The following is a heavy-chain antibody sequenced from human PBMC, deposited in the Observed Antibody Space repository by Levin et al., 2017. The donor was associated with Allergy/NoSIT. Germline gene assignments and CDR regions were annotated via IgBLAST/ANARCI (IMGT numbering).Heavy chain of an antibody. CDR3: ARTYYYDDSSGWQYVRKYYDYGMDV. J-gene: IGHJ6*02. V-gene: IGHV2-5*02. D-gene: IGHD3-22*01. CDR2: IYWDDDK. CDR1: GFSLSTSGVG. Sequence: SGPTLVKPTQTLTLTCTFSGFSLSTSGVGVAWIRQPPGKALEWLALIYWDDDKRYSPSLKSRLSITKGTSKNHVVLIMTNMDPVDTATYYCARTYYYDDSSGWQYVRKYYDYGMDVWGQGTTVTVSS.